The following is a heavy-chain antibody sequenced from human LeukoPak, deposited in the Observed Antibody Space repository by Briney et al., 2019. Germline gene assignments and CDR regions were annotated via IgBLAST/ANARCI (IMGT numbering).Heavy chain of an antibody. CDR3: ARRPYCSSTICHGGDYFDY. CDR1: GYTFTNYW. Sequence: GESLKISCKGSGYTFTNYWIGWMRQMPGKGLEWMGIIYLGDSNIRYSPSFQGQVTISVDKSISTAYLQWSSLKASDTAMYYCARRPYCSSTICHGGDYFDYWGQGTLVTVSS. J-gene: IGHJ4*02. D-gene: IGHD2-2*01. CDR2: IYLGDSNI. V-gene: IGHV5-51*01.